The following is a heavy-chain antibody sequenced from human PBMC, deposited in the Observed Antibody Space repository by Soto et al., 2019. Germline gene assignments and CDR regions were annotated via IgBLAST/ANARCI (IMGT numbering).Heavy chain of an antibody. Sequence: ASVKVSCKASGYTFTSYGISWVRQAPGRGLEWMGWISAYNGNTNYAQKLQGRVTMTTDTSTSTAYMELRSLRSDDTAVYYCAGAYGDSRYYYYGMDVWGQGTTVTVSS. J-gene: IGHJ6*02. V-gene: IGHV1-18*01. CDR3: AGAYGDSRYYYYGMDV. CDR2: ISAYNGNT. D-gene: IGHD4-17*01. CDR1: GYTFTSYG.